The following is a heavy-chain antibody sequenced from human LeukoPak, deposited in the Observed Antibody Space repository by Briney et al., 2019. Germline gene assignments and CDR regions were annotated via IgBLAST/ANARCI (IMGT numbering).Heavy chain of an antibody. CDR2: IYYSGGT. CDR3: ARHPYGDYTLDY. CDR1: GGSISSYY. Sequence: SETLSLTCTVSGGSISSYYWSWIRQPPGKGLEWIGYIYYSGGTNYNPSLKSRVTISVDTSKNQFSLKLSSVTAADTAVYYCARHPYGDYTLDYWGQGTLVTVSS. D-gene: IGHD4-17*01. V-gene: IGHV4-59*08. J-gene: IGHJ4*02.